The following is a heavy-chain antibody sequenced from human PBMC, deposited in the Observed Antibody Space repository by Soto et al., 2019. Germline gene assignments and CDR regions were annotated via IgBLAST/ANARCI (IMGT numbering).Heavy chain of an antibody. CDR2: TQGRGGST. D-gene: IGHD3-10*01. Sequence: GGSLRLSCAASGFTFRPYAMSWAPQAPGMRPQSVSSTQGRGGSTYYEESAKGPFTTSRDSSKTTVYMQRNSLTGEDTAVYYSAKEAWFGESSTAVIDNWGQETLVTVS. CDR3: AKEAWFGESSTAVIDN. V-gene: IGHV3-23*01. J-gene: IGHJ4*02. CDR1: GFTFRPYA.